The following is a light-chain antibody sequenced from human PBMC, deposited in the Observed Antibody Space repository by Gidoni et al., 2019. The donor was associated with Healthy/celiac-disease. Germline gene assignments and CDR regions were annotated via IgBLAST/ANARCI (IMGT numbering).Light chain of an antibody. J-gene: IGKJ2*01. CDR2: AAY. CDR3: QQSYSTPPVT. V-gene: IGKV1-39*01. Sequence: DIQMTQSPSSLSASVGDRVTITCRESQSISSYLNLYQQKPGKATKLLIYAAYSLQSGVPSRFSGSGSGTDFTLTISSLQPEDFATYYCQQSYSTPPVTFGQGTKLEIK. CDR1: QSISSY.